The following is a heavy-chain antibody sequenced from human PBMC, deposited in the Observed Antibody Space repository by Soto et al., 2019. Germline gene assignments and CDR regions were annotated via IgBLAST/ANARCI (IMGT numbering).Heavy chain of an antibody. CDR1: GGSVSSGSYY. Sequence: PSETLSLTCTVSGGSVSSGSYYWSWIRQPPGNGLEWIGYIYYSGSTNYNPSLKSRVTISVDTSKNQFSLKLSSVTAADTAVYYCAREVGTSRDAFDIWGQGTMVT. J-gene: IGHJ3*02. CDR3: AREVGTSRDAFDI. D-gene: IGHD2-21*02. CDR2: IYYSGST. V-gene: IGHV4-61*01.